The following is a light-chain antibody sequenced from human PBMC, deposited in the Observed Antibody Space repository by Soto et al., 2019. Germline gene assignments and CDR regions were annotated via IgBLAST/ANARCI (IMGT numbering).Light chain of an antibody. CDR3: ASWDDSLVV. CDR2: RNI. CDR1: SSNIGSNY. V-gene: IGLV1-47*01. J-gene: IGLJ2*01. Sequence: QSVLTQPPSASGTPGQRVTISCSGRSSNIGSNYVYWYQQLPGTAPKLLIYRNIQRPSGVPDRVSASKSGSSDSLAMSGRRSEDEAEYYCASWDDSLVVFGGGTKLAV.